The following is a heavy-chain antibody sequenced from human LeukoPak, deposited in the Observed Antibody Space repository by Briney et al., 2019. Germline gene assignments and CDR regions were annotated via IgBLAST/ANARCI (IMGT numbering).Heavy chain of an antibody. J-gene: IGHJ6*03. D-gene: IGHD3-3*01. CDR2: INSGDRT. CDR3: AKFTSVGFWSGSYYMDV. CDR1: GFTVSNKY. Sequence: GGSLRLSCAASGFTVSNKYMSWVRQTPGKGLEWVSIINSGDRTYHTDSVKGRFTVSRDNSKNTLYLQINSLRVEDTAVYYCAKFTSVGFWSGSYYMDVWGKGTTVTVSS. V-gene: IGHV3-66*01.